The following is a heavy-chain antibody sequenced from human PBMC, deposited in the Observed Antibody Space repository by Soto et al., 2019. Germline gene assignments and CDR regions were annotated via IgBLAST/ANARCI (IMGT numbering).Heavy chain of an antibody. J-gene: IGHJ4*02. D-gene: IGHD2-21*01. CDR3: AKLYCGGDCLTSFDY. CDR2: ISGSGGST. CDR1: GFTFSSYA. V-gene: IGHV3-23*01. Sequence: EVQLLESGGGLVQPEGSLRLSCAASGFTFSSYAMSWVRQAPGKGLEWVSGISGSGGSTYYADFVKGRFTISRDNSKNTLFLQMNSLRAEDTALYYCAKLYCGGDCLTSFDYWGQGTLVTVSS.